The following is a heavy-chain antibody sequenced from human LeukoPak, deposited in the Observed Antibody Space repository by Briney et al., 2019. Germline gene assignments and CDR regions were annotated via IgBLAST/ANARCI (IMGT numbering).Heavy chain of an antibody. CDR3: ARDYNYDSGASVDY. D-gene: IGHD3-22*01. V-gene: IGHV3-21*05. J-gene: IGHJ4*02. CDR2: ISSSSSFI. CDR1: GFRFVSYS. Sequence: GGSLRLSCAASGFRFVSYSMNWVRQAPGRGLEWISYISSSSSFIHYADSVKGRFTVSRDNAKNSLYLQMDSLTDEDAAVYYCARDYNYDSGASVDYWGQGTLVAVSS.